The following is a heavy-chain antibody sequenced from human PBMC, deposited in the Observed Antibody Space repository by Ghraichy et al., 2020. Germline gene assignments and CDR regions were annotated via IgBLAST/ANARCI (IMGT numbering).Heavy chain of an antibody. V-gene: IGHV6-1*01. CDR3: ARDQTYYDILTGYYSVFDY. D-gene: IGHD3-9*01. Sequence: SQTLSLTCAISGDSVSSNSAAWNWIRQSPSRGLEWLGRTYYRSKWYNDYAVSVKSRITINSDTSKNQFSLQLNSVTPEDTAVYYCARDQTYYDILTGYYSVFDYWGQGTLVTVSS. J-gene: IGHJ4*02. CDR1: GDSVSSNSAA. CDR2: TYYRSKWYN.